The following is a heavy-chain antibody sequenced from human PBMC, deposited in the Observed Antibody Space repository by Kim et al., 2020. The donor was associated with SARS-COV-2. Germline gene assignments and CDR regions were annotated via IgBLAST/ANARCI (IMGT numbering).Heavy chain of an antibody. J-gene: IGHJ4*02. Sequence: ASVKVSCKASGYTFTGYYMHWVRQAPGQGLEWMGRINPNSGGTNSPPHFQGRVTMTRDTSISTAYMELSRLRSDDATVYYCARRSHSIGWSRPFHYWGQGTLVPVSS. D-gene: IGHD6-19*01. CDR1: GYTFTGYY. CDR3: ARRSHSIGWSRPFHY. V-gene: IGHV1-2*06. CDR2: INPNSGGT.